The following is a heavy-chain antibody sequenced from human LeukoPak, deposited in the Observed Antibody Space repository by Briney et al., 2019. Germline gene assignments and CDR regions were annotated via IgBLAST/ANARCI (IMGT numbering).Heavy chain of an antibody. D-gene: IGHD1-14*01. Sequence: SETLSLTCTVSGGSLSSYYWSWIRQPPGKGLEWIGYIYYSGSTNYNPSLKSRVTISVDTSKNQFSLKLSSVTAADTAVYYCARAFRKASAFDIWGQGTMVTVSS. J-gene: IGHJ3*02. CDR1: GGSLSSYY. V-gene: IGHV4-59*01. CDR3: ARAFRKASAFDI. CDR2: IYYSGST.